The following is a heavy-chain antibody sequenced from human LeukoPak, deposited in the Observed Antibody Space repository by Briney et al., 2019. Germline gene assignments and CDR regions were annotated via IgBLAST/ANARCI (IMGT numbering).Heavy chain of an antibody. D-gene: IGHD2-2*01. CDR1: GGSISSYY. CDR2: IYYSGST. V-gene: IGHV4-59*01. J-gene: IGHJ3*02. Sequence: SETLSLTCTVSGGSISSYYWSWIRQPPGKGLEWIGYIYYSGSTNYNPSLKSRVTISVDTSKNQFSLKLSSVTAADTAMYYCARYVEIVVVPAAKGLYAFDIWGQGTMVTVSS. CDR3: ARYVEIVVVPAAKGLYAFDI.